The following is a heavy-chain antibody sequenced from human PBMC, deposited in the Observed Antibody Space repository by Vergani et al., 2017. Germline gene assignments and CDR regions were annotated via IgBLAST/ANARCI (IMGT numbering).Heavy chain of an antibody. CDR2: IYHSGST. V-gene: IGHV4-30-2*01. D-gene: IGHD3-22*01. CDR1: GGSISSGGYS. J-gene: IGHJ4*02. Sequence: QLQLQESGPGLVKPSQTLSLTCAVSGGSISSGGYSWSWIRQPPGKGLEWIGNIYHSGSTYYNPSLNSRVTISVDRSKNQFSLKLGSVTAADTAVYYCARGHDSSGYYYDYWGQGTLVTVSS. CDR3: ARGHDSSGYYYDY.